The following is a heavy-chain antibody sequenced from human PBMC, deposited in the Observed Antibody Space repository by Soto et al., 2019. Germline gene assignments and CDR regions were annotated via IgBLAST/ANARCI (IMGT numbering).Heavy chain of an antibody. J-gene: IGHJ4*02. CDR1: GFTFSSYW. D-gene: IGHD1-7*01. V-gene: IGHV3-7*01. CDR3: ARDGTYNWNYGCFDY. Sequence: GGSLRLSCAASGFTFSSYWMSWVRQAPGKGLEWVANIKQDGSEKYYVDSVKGRFTISRDNAKNSLYLQMNSLRAEDTAVYYCARDGTYNWNYGCFDYWGQGTLVTVSS. CDR2: IKQDGSEK.